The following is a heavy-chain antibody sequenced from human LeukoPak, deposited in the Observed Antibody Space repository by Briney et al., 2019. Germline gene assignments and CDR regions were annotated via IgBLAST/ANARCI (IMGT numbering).Heavy chain of an antibody. Sequence: GGSLRLSCAASGFTFSSYSMNWVRQAPGKGREWVSYISGSSSTIYYADSVKGRFTISRDNPKNSLYLQMNSLRAEDTAVYYCARRISGGDAFDIWGQGTMVTVSS. J-gene: IGHJ3*02. CDR2: ISGSSSTI. CDR3: ARRISGGDAFDI. CDR1: GFTFSSYS. V-gene: IGHV3-48*01. D-gene: IGHD2-15*01.